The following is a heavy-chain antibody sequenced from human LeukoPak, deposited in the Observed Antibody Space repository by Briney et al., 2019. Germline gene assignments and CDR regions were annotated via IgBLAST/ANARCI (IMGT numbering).Heavy chain of an antibody. CDR1: GYTFTCYY. CDR2: INPNSGGT. D-gene: IGHD3-22*01. J-gene: IGHJ4*02. Sequence: ASVTVSFKASGYTFTCYYMHWVRQAPGQGLEWMGWINPNSGGTNYAQKFQGRVTMTRDTSISTAYMELSRLRSDDTAVYYCARDRYYYDSSGYHDYWGQGTLVTVSS. CDR3: ARDRYYYDSSGYHDY. V-gene: IGHV1-2*02.